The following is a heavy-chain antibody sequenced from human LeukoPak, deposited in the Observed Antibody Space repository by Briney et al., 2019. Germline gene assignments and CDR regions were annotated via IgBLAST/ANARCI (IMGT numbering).Heavy chain of an antibody. CDR3: AKDRDIVGASYFDY. Sequence: PGASLRLSCAASGFTFSSYAMSWVRQASGKGLEWVSAISGSGGSTYYADSVKGRFTISRDNSKNTLYLQMNSLRAEDTAVYYCAKDRDIVGASYFDYWGQGTLVTVSS. V-gene: IGHV3-23*01. J-gene: IGHJ4*02. CDR1: GFTFSSYA. D-gene: IGHD1-26*01. CDR2: ISGSGGST.